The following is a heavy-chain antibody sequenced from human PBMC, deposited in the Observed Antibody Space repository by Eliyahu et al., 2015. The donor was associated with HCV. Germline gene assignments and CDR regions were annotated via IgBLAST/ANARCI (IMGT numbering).Heavy chain of an antibody. CDR3: AKDDQLSGSFDY. CDR2: LWFDGTNE. Sequence: QVQLVESGGGVVQPGGSLRLXCAASGXXFRNYAMHWVRXAPGKGLGWVAXLWFDGTNEHYXDSVRGRFTISRDQSKNTLSLQMNSLRADDTAVYYCAKDDQLSGSFDYWGQGTLVTVSS. V-gene: IGHV3-30*02. D-gene: IGHD1-26*01. CDR1: GXXFRNYA. J-gene: IGHJ4*02.